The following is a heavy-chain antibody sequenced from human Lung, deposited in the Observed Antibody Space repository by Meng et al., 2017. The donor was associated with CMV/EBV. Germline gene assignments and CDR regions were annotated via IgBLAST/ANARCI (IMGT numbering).Heavy chain of an antibody. CDR2: IDHSGTT. D-gene: IGHD3-10*02. Sequence: GDSVSGGNWWSGVRQAPGKGLEWVGEIDHSGTTNFNPSLKSRVAMSMARSKNQLFLKLNSVTAADTAVYYCARVGTMADMFFDSWGQGTLVTVSS. CDR1: GDSVSGGNW. J-gene: IGHJ4*02. CDR3: ARVGTMADMFFDS. V-gene: IGHV4-4*02.